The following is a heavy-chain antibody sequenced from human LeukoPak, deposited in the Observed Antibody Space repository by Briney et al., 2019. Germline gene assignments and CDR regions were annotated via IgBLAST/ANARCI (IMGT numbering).Heavy chain of an antibody. V-gene: IGHV1-18*01. CDR1: GYTFTSYG. CDR2: ISAYNGNT. D-gene: IGHD6-13*01. CDR3: ARVARRVIAAAGIDWYFDL. J-gene: IGHJ2*01. Sequence: ASVKVSCKASGYTFTSYGISWVRQAPGQGLEWMGWISAYNGNTNYAQKLQGRVTMTTDTSTSTAYMELRSLRSDDTAVYYCARVARRVIAAAGIDWYFDLWGRGTLVTVSS.